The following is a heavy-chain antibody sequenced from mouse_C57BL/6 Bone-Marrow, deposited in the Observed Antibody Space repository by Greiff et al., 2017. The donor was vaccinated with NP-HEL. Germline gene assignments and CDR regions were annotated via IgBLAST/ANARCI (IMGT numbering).Heavy chain of an antibody. Sequence: QVQLQQSGAELVRPGASVTLSCKASGYTFTDYGMHWVKQTPVHGLEWIGAIDPETGGTAYNQKFKGKAILTADKSSSPASMEIRSLTSEDAAVYYCTSPSWCAYWGQGTLVTVSA. D-gene: IGHD2-10*02. J-gene: IGHJ3*01. CDR1: GYTFTDYG. V-gene: IGHV1-15*01. CDR3: TSPSWCAY. CDR2: IDPETGGT.